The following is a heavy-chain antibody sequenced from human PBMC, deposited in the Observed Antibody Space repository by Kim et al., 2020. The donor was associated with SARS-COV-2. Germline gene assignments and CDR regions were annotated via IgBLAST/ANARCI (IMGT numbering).Heavy chain of an antibody. V-gene: IGHV1-18*01. D-gene: IGHD6-19*01. Sequence: ASVKVSCKASGYTFTSYGISWVRQAPGQGLEWMGWISAYNGNTNYAQKLQGRVTMTTDTSTSTAYMELRSLRSDDTAVYYCARGSGIAVAGTLPLHYYYYYGMDVWGQGTTVTVSS. CDR1: GYTFTSYG. J-gene: IGHJ6*02. CDR3: ARGSGIAVAGTLPLHYYYYYGMDV. CDR2: ISAYNGNT.